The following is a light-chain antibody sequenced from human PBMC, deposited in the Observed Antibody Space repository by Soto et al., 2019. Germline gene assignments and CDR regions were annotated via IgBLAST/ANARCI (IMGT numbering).Light chain of an antibody. CDR1: SSNIGAGYD. CDR2: GNS. V-gene: IGLV1-40*01. Sequence: QPVLTQPPSVSGAPGQRVTISCTGSSSNIGAGYDVHWYQQLPGTAPKLLIYGNSNRPSGVPDRFSGSKSGTSASLAITGLQAEDEADYYCQSYDSSLSGLLYVFGTGTKLTVL. CDR3: QSYDSSLSGLLYV. J-gene: IGLJ1*01.